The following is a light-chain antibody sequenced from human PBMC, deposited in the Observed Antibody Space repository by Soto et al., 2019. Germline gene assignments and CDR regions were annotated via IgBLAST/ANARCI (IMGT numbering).Light chain of an antibody. CDR3: QQYHRSSVT. Sequence: DIQMTQSPATLSASVGDRVTITCRASQSINSWLAWYQQKPGKAPNLLIYDASTLERGVPSRFSGTGSGTEFTLAISSLQPDDFATYYCQQYHRSSVTFGQGTRLENK. CDR1: QSINSW. J-gene: IGKJ5*01. CDR2: DAS. V-gene: IGKV1-5*01.